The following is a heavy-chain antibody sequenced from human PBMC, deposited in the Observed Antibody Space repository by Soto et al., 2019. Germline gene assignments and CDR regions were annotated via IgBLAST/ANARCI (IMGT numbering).Heavy chain of an antibody. CDR1: GGSFSGYY. Sequence: PSEILSLTCAVYGGSFSGYYWSWIRQPPGKGLEWIGEINHSGSTNYNPSLKSRVTISVDTSKNQFSLKLSSVTAADTAVYYCARGRYYDSSGYQFDPWGQGTLVTVSS. CDR3: ARGRYYDSSGYQFDP. V-gene: IGHV4-34*01. CDR2: INHSGST. D-gene: IGHD3-22*01. J-gene: IGHJ5*02.